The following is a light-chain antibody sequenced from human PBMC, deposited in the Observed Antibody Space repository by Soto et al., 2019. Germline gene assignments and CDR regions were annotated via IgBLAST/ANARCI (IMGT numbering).Light chain of an antibody. CDR1: QGISNY. J-gene: IGKJ3*01. V-gene: IGKV1-27*01. CDR2: AAS. Sequence: DIPMTQSPSSLSASVGDRVTITCRASQGISNYLDWYQQKPGKVPKLLIYAASTLQSGVPSRFSGSGSGTDFTLTISSLQPEDVATYYCQKCNSAPFTFGPGTTVDIK. CDR3: QKCNSAPFT.